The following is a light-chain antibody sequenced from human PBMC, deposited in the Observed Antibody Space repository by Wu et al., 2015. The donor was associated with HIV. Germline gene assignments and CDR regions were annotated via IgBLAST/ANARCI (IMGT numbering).Light chain of an antibody. Sequence: DIQMTQSPSSLSASVGDRVTITCRASQTIKTFLNWYQQKLGKAPKLLIYAASSLQSGVSSRFSGSGSGTDFTLTISSLQPEDFATYHCQQSYCPPYIFGQGTKLEIK. V-gene: IGKV1-39*01. CDR3: QQSYCPPYI. J-gene: IGKJ2*01. CDR2: AAS. CDR1: QTIKTF.